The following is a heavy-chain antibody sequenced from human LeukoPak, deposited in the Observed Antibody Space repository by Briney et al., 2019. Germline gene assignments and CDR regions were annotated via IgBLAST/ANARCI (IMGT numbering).Heavy chain of an antibody. CDR2: ISPNSGNT. V-gene: IGHV1-8*02. D-gene: IGHD6-19*01. CDR1: GYTFTGYD. Sequence: ASVKVSCKASGYTFTGYDIHWVRQAPGQGLEWMGWISPNSGNTGYAQKFQGRVTMTRNTSISTAYMELSSLRSEDTAVYYCARGHRYSSGWYDYSGMDVWSQGTTVTVSS. CDR3: ARGHRYSSGWYDYSGMDV. J-gene: IGHJ6*02.